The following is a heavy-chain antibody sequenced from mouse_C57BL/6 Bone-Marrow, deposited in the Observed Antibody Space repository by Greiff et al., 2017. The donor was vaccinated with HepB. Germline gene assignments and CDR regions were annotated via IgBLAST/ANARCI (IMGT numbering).Heavy chain of an antibody. V-gene: IGHV7-1*01. CDR1: GFTFSDFY. J-gene: IGHJ1*03. Sequence: EVQGVESGGGLVQSGRSLRLSCATSGFTFSDFYMEWVRQAPGKGLEWIAASRNKANDYTTEYSASVKGRFIVSRDTSQSILYLQMNALRAEDTAIYYCARDAMVTTEDWYFDVWGTGTTVTVSS. CDR3: ARDAMVTTEDWYFDV. D-gene: IGHD2-2*01. CDR2: SRNKANDYTT.